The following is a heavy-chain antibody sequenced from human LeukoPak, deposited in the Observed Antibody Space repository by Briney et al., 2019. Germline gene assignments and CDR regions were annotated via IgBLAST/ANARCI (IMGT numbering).Heavy chain of an antibody. V-gene: IGHV3-15*01. CDR1: GFPLSNAW. CDR3: TTDWSLAFDY. J-gene: IGHJ4*02. CDR2: IKSKTDGGTT. Sequence: PGGPLRLLCGPCGFPLSNAWMRWVRQATGKGAVWVGRIKSKTDGGTTDYAASVKGRFTISRDDSKNTLYLQMNSLKTEDTAVYYCTTDWSLAFDYWGQGTLVTVSS.